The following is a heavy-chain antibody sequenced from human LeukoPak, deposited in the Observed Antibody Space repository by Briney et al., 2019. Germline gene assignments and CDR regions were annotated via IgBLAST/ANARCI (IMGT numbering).Heavy chain of an antibody. CDR1: GFALSSHW. V-gene: IGHV3-7*03. CDR2: VNRDGSET. Sequence: GGSLRLSCAASGFALSSHWMTWVRQVPGRGPEWVANVNRDGSETYYLDSVKGRFTISKDNARNSLYLQMNSLRAEDTALYHCARNNGMDVWGQGTTVIVSS. CDR3: ARNNGMDV. J-gene: IGHJ6*02.